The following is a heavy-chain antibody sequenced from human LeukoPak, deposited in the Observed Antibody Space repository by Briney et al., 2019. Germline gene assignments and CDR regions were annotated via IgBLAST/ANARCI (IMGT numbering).Heavy chain of an antibody. CDR2: IYYSGST. CDR3: ARSGSGSYSWFAP. D-gene: IGHD3-10*01. V-gene: IGHV4-31*03. Sequence: PSETLSLTCTVSGGSISSGGYYWSWIRQHPGKGLEWIGYIYYSGSTYYNPSLKSRVTISVDTSKNQFSLKLSSVTAADTAVYYCARSGSGSYSWFAPWGQGTLVTVSS. CDR1: GGSISSGGYY. J-gene: IGHJ5*02.